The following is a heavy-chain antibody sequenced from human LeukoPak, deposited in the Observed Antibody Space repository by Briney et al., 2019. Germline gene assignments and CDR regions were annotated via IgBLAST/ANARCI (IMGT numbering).Heavy chain of an antibody. Sequence: SETLSLTCTVSGGSISSGSYYWSWIRQPAGKGLEWIGRIYTSGSTNYNPSLKSRVTISVDTSKNQFSLKLSSVTAADTAVYYCAREGIAARSCFDYWGQGTLVTVSS. D-gene: IGHD6-6*01. V-gene: IGHV4-61*02. CDR1: GGSISSGSYY. CDR2: IYTSGST. J-gene: IGHJ4*02. CDR3: AREGIAARSCFDY.